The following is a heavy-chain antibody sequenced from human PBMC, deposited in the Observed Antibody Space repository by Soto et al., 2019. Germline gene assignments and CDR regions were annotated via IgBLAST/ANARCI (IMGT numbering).Heavy chain of an antibody. CDR3: AKGLSDEARFDY. CDR2: ISASGAVT. V-gene: IGHV3-23*01. Sequence: EVPLLESGGGLVQPGGTLRLSCAASGLAFSTFAMSWVRQAPGKGLEWVSAISASGAVTYYADSVRGRFSISRDNSKNTLFLQMISLRGEDTAVYYCAKGLSDEARFDYWGQGILVTVSS. CDR1: GLAFSTFA. J-gene: IGHJ4*02.